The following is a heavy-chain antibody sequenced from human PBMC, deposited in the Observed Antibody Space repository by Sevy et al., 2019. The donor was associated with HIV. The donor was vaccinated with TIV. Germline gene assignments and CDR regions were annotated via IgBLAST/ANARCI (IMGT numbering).Heavy chain of an antibody. V-gene: IGHV3-72*01. CDR3: TRVGSLWYFDL. CDR2: VRKKVNSYTT. CDR1: GFTFSDHY. J-gene: IGHJ2*01. Sequence: GESLKISCAASGFTFSDHYMDWVHQAPGKGLEWVGRVRKKVNSYTTEYAASVKDRFTISRDDSQNSLYLQMNSLKTEDTAVYYCTRVGSLWYFDLWGRGTLVTVSS. D-gene: IGHD3-10*01.